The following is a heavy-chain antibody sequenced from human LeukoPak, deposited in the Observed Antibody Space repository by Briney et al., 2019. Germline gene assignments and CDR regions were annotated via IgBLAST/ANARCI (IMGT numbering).Heavy chain of an antibody. D-gene: IGHD3-22*01. CDR2: ISYDGTNT. CDR3: AKVLYDSSGYIDY. V-gene: IGHV3-30*18. Sequence: GGSLRLSCAASGFIFRSYAMHWVRQTPGKGLEWVAFISYDGTNTYYGDSVKGRFIISRDNSKNTLYLQMNSLRAEDTAVYYCAKVLYDSSGYIDYWGQGTLVTVSS. J-gene: IGHJ4*02. CDR1: GFIFRSYA.